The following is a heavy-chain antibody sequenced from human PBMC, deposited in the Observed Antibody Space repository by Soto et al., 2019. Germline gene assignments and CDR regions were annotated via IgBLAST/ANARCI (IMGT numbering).Heavy chain of an antibody. CDR3: AKVSKAGDGYNSVVYYYYGMDV. J-gene: IGHJ6*02. CDR2: ISYDGNYI. CDR1: GFTFSTYG. D-gene: IGHD5-12*01. V-gene: IGHV3-30*18. Sequence: QVHLVESGGGVVQPVRSLRLSCAASGFTFSTYGMHWVRQAPGKGLEWVAVISYDGNYIYYADSVKGRFTISIDNSKNTLYPQMNSLRPDDTAVSYCAKVSKAGDGYNSVVYYYYGMDVWGQGTAVTVSS.